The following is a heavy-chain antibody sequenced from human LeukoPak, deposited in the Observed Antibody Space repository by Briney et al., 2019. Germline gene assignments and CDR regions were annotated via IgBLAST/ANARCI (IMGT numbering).Heavy chain of an antibody. J-gene: IGHJ4*02. D-gene: IGHD3-22*01. CDR3: AKLRPRSDGSAYDGYFDS. Sequence: GGSLRLSCAASGFTFSSYAMSWVRQPPPKGLEWVTHISGSGVGTYQADSVKGRFTISRDNSHNTLYLQMNSLRAEDTAVYYCAKLRPRSDGSAYDGYFDSWGQGTLVTVSS. V-gene: IGHV3-23*01. CDR1: GFTFSSYA. CDR2: ISGSGVGT.